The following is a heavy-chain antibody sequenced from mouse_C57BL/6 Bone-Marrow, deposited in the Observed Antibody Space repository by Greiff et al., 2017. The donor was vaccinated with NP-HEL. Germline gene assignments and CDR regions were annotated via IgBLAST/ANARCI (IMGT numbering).Heavy chain of an antibody. CDR3: TRSRNYGSSSVWVDV. CDR1: GFTFSSYA. D-gene: IGHD1-1*01. V-gene: IGHV5-9-1*02. J-gene: IGHJ1*03. Sequence: EVKLMESGEGLVKPGGSLKLSCAASGFTFSSYAMSWVRQTPEKRLEWVAYISSGGDYIYYADTVKGRFTISRDNARKPLYLQMSSLKSDDTAMYYCTRSRNYGSSSVWVDVWGTGTTVTVSS. CDR2: ISSGGDYI.